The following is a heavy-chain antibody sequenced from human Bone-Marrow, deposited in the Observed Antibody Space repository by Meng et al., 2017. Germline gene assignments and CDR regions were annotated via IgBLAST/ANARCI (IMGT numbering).Heavy chain of an antibody. J-gene: IGHJ5*02. CDR2: INPSGGST. CDR3: ARDAERIMITFGGVIAGVWFDP. D-gene: IGHD3-16*02. CDR1: GYTFTSYY. V-gene: IGHV1-46*01. Sequence: ASVKVSCKASGYTFTSYYMHWVRQAPGQGLEWMGIINPSGGSTSYAQKFQGRVTMTRDTSTSTVYMELSSLRSEDTAVYYCARDAERIMITFGGVIAGVWFDPWGQGTLVTVSS.